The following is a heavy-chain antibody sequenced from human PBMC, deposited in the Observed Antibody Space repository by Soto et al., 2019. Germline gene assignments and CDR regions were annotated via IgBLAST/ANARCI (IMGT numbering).Heavy chain of an antibody. V-gene: IGHV3-23*01. CDR2: ISSSGDSA. D-gene: IGHD4-17*01. CDR3: AHPRGYGVFDAVDI. J-gene: IGHJ3*02. Sequence: GGSLRLSCAASGFTFSTYWMHWIRQVPGKGLEWVSAISSSGDSAYYAESVRGRFTISRDNSINTLYLQMRSLRPEDTAVYYCAHPRGYGVFDAVDIWGQGTMVT. CDR1: GFTFSTYW.